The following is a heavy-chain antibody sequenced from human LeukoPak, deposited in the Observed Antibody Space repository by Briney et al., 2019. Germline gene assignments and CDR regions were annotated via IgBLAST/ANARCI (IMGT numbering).Heavy chain of an antibody. V-gene: IGHV1-69*13. CDR3: ARDGYSSSWGFDY. CDR2: IIPIFGTA. CDR1: GGTFSSYA. Sequence: SVKVSCKASGGTFSSYAISWVRQAPGQGLEWVGGIIPIFGTANYAQKFQGRVTITADESTSTAYMELSSLRSEDTAVYYCARDGYSSSWGFDYWGQGTLVTVSS. J-gene: IGHJ4*02. D-gene: IGHD6-13*01.